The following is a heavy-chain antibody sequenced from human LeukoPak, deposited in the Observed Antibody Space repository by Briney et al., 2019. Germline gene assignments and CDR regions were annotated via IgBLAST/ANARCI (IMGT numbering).Heavy chain of an antibody. Sequence: GASVKVSCKASGYTFTGYYLHWVRQAPGQGLEWMGCVNPNSGDTNYAQKFQGRVTMTRDMSTSTDYMELSSLRSEDTAVYYCARDNSVEDTAWWFDPWGQGTLVTVSS. J-gene: IGHJ5*02. V-gene: IGHV1-2*02. CDR1: GYTFTGYY. CDR2: VNPNSGDT. CDR3: ARDNSVEDTAWWFDP. D-gene: IGHD4-23*01.